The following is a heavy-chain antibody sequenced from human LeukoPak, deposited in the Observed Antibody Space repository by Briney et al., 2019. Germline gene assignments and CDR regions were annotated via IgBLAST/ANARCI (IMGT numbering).Heavy chain of an antibody. V-gene: IGHV3-21*01. D-gene: IGHD6-13*01. J-gene: IGHJ4*02. Sequence: PGRSLRPSCAASGFTFSSYSMNWVRQAPGKGLEWVSSISSSSSYIYYADSVKGRFTISRDNAKNSLYLQMNSLRAEDTAVYYCARGRAIAAADLWGQGTLVTVSS. CDR1: GFTFSSYS. CDR3: ARGRAIAAADL. CDR2: ISSSSSYI.